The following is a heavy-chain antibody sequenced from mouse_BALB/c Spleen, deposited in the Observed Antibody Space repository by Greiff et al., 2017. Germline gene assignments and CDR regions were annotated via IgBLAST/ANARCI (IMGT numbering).Heavy chain of an antibody. Sequence: QVQLKESAAELARPGASVKMSCKASGYTFTSYTMHWVKQRPGQGLEWIGYINPSSGYTEYNQKFKDKTTLTADKSSSTAYMQLSSLTSEDSAVYYCAIYDCAMDYWGQGTSVTVSS. J-gene: IGHJ4*01. V-gene: IGHV1-4*02. CDR1: GYTFTSYT. CDR2: INPSSGYT. D-gene: IGHD2-3*01. CDR3: AIYDCAMDY.